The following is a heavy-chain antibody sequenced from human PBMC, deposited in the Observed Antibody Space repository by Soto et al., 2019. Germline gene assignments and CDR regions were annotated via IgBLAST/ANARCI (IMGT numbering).Heavy chain of an antibody. V-gene: IGHV3-33*01. CDR2: IWYDGSKK. CDR1: GFTFSSSG. CDR3: ARDRSSGWFDY. Sequence: QVQLVESGGGVVQPGRSLRLSCAASGFTFSSSGMHWVRQAPGKGLEWVAVIWYDGSKKYYADSVKGRFTISRDNSKNTLYRQMNSLRAEDTAVYYCARDRSSGWFDYWGQGTQVTVPS. J-gene: IGHJ4*02. D-gene: IGHD6-19*01.